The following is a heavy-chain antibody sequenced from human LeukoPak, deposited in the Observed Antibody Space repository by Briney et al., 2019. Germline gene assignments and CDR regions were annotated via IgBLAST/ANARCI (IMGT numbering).Heavy chain of an antibody. D-gene: IGHD2-8*01. J-gene: IGHJ3*02. CDR3: TRHRQYDADVFDI. CDR1: GGSLSSYY. CDR2: IPYSGST. Sequence: PSETLSLTCIVSGGSLSSYYWSWIRQPPGKGQEWIGYIPYSGSTKYNPSLKSRVTISIDTSKKQFSLNLSSVTAADTAVYYCTRHRQYDADVFDIWGQGTMVTVSS. V-gene: IGHV4-59*08.